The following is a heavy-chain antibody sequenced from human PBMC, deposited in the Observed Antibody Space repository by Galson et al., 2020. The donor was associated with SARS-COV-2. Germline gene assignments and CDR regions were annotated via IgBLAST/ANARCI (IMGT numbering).Heavy chain of an antibody. CDR2: ISGSGSTI. J-gene: IGHJ4*02. Sequence: TGGSLRLSCSASGFTFSSYEMNWVRQAPGKGLEWLSYISGSGSTIYSADSVKGRFPISRDNAKNSLYLQMNSLRAEDTAVYYCAGGRGWFGELASCFDFWGQGTLVTVSS. V-gene: IGHV3-48*03. D-gene: IGHD3-10*01. CDR1: GFTFSSYE. CDR3: AGGRGWFGELASCFDF.